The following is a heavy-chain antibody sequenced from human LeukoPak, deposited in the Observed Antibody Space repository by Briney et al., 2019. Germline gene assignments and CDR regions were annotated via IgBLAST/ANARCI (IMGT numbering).Heavy chain of an antibody. CDR1: GFTVRNSY. J-gene: IGHJ4*02. D-gene: IGHD2-2*01. Sequence: GGSLRLSCAASGFTVRNSYISWVRQAPGKGLEWVSIIYNDGSTYYADSVKGRFTISRDNSENTLYLQMNNLRADDTAVFFCAKDRAYQLLFPTNFDYWGQGTLVTVSS. CDR3: AKDRAYQLLFPTNFDY. CDR2: IYNDGST. V-gene: IGHV3-53*01.